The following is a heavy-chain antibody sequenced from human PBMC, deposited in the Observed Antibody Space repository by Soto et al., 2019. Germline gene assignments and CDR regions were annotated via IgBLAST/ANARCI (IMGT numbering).Heavy chain of an antibody. D-gene: IGHD3-22*01. CDR1: GASISGGDYY. Sequence: QVQLQESGPGLVKPSQTLSLTCTVSGASISGGDYYWTWIRQPPGKGLEWIGSIYYTGNTYSNPSPXXXLXXSVHPSHNQFALRLTSVTAPDTAIYYCARATYDSSTYYLDYWGQGTLVTVSS. J-gene: IGHJ4*02. V-gene: IGHV4-30-4*01. CDR2: IYYTGNT. CDR3: ARATYDSSTYYLDY.